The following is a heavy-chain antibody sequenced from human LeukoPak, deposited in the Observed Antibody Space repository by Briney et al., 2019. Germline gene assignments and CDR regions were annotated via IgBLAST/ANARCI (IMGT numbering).Heavy chain of an antibody. CDR2: IKGDGSTA. V-gene: IGHV3-74*01. Sequence: GSLRLSCAASGFTFSSYWMHWVRQAPGKGLVWVSRIKGDGSTATYADSVKGRFIISRDNAKNTVYLQMNSLRAEDTAVYYCARIGSGTYSDAFDIWGQGTMVTVSS. D-gene: IGHD1-26*01. CDR1: GFTFSSYW. J-gene: IGHJ3*02. CDR3: ARIGSGTYSDAFDI.